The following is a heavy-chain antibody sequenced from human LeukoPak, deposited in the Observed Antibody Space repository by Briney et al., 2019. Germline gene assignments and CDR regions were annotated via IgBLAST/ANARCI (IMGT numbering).Heavy chain of an antibody. CDR2: ISYDGSNK. J-gene: IGHJ3*02. V-gene: IGHV3-30*03. CDR3: ARVMGGGATTLDAFDI. D-gene: IGHD1-26*01. Sequence: GGSLRLSCAASGFTFSSYGMHWVRQAPGKGLEWVAVISYDGSNKYYADSVKGRFTISRDNSKNTLYLQMNSLRAEDTAVYYCARVMGGGATTLDAFDIWGQGTMVTVSS. CDR1: GFTFSSYG.